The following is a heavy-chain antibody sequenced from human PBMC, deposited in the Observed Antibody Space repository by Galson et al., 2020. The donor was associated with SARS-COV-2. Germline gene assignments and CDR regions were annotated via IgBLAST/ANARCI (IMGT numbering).Heavy chain of an antibody. CDR3: ARSGRGIQLWSH. J-gene: IGHJ4*02. V-gene: IGHV4-59*01. D-gene: IGHD5-18*01. CDR1: GGSISSYY. Sequence: SETLSLTCTVSGGSISSYYWSWIRQPPGKGLEWIGYIYYSGSTNYNPSLKSRVTISVDTSKNQFSLKLSSVNAADTAVYYCARSGRGIQLWSHWGQGTLVTVSS. CDR2: IYYSGST.